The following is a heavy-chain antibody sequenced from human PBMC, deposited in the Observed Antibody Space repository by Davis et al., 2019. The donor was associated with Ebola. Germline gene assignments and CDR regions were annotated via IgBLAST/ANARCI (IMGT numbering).Heavy chain of an antibody. D-gene: IGHD4-17*01. CDR2: ISESGTTI. CDR3: ARDPDYGDYTGPFGY. J-gene: IGHJ4*02. CDR1: GFTFRSYE. V-gene: IGHV3-48*03. Sequence: GESLKISCVASGFTFRSYEMNWVRQAPGKGLEWVAYISESGTTIYYADSVKGRFTISRDNAKNSLFLQMNSLRAEDTAVYYCARDPDYGDYTGPFGYWGQGTLVTVSS.